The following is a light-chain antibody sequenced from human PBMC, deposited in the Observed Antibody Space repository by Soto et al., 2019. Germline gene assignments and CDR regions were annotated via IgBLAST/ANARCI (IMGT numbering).Light chain of an antibody. CDR1: QSISSW. V-gene: IGKV1-5*01. J-gene: IGKJ1*01. CDR2: YAS. CDR3: QQYKGYSWT. Sequence: DIQMTQSPSTLSASVGDRVTITCRASQSISSWLAWYQQKPGKAPKFLIYYASSLESGGPSRFSGSGSGTDFTLTISGLQPDDFATYYCQQYKGYSWTFGQGTKVEIK.